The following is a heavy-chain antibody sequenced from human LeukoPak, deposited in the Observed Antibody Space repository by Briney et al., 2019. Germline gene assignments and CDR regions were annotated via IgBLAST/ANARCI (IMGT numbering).Heavy chain of an antibody. CDR3: ATDLYDSSGYRFDP. V-gene: IGHV1-24*01. CDR1: GYTLTELS. J-gene: IGHJ5*02. D-gene: IGHD3-22*01. Sequence: ASVKVSRKVSGYTLTELSMHWVRQAPGKGLEWMGGFDPEDGETIYAQKFQGRVTMTEDTSTDTAYMELSGLRSEDTAVYYCATDLYDSSGYRFDPWGQGTLVTVSS. CDR2: FDPEDGET.